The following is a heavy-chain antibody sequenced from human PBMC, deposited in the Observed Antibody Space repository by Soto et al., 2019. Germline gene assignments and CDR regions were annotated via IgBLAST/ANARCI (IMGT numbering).Heavy chain of an antibody. CDR3: ATTRVVAANNYYYYGMDV. CDR2: IIPIFGTA. V-gene: IGHV1-69*01. Sequence: QVQLVQSGAEVKKPGSSVKVSCKASGGTFSSYAISWVRQAPGQGLEWMGGIIPIFGTANYAQKFQGRVTITADESTSTAYMELSSLRSEDTAVYYCATTRVVAANNYYYYGMDVWGQGTTVTVSS. CDR1: GGTFSSYA. D-gene: IGHD2-15*01. J-gene: IGHJ6*02.